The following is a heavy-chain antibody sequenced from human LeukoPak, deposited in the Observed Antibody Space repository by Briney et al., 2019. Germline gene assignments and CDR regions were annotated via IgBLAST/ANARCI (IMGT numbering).Heavy chain of an antibody. J-gene: IGHJ5*02. D-gene: IGHD6-6*01. CDR1: GFTFSRYG. Sequence: PGGSLRLSCAASGFTFSRYGMHWVREAPGKGLEWVAFIRYDGSNKYYADPVKGRFTISRDNSKNTLYLQMNSLRAEDTAVYYCAKEESSSSSAWGQGTLVTVSS. CDR3: AKEESSSSSA. V-gene: IGHV3-30*02. CDR2: IRYDGSNK.